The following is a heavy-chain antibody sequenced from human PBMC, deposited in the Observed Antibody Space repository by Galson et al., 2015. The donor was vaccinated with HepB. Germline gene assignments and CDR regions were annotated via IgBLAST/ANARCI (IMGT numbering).Heavy chain of an antibody. CDR1: GFTFTTYT. D-gene: IGHD2-15*01. CDR3: TRDSIVDGHPGVFDS. J-gene: IGHJ4*02. CDR2: LTYDDTFT. V-gene: IGHV3-30-3*01. Sequence: SLRLSCAASGFTFTTYTIHWVRQAPREGLEWVAVLTYDDTFTFYADFVKGRFTISRDSSKNTLMLFQMHNLTPDDTAVYYCTRDSIVDGHPGVFDSWGPGTLVTVSS.